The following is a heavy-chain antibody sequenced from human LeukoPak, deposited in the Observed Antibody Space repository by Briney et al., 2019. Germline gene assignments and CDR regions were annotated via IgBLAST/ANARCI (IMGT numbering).Heavy chain of an antibody. CDR1: GYTFTGYY. CDR3: ARLWIQLWQDY. V-gene: IGHV1-2*02. Sequence: ASVKVSCKASGYTFTGYYMHWVRRAPGQGLEWMGWINPSSGGTNYAQKFQGRVTMTRDTSISTAYMELSRLRSDDTAVYYCARLWIQLWQDYWGQGTLVTVSS. J-gene: IGHJ4*02. D-gene: IGHD5-18*01. CDR2: INPSSGGT.